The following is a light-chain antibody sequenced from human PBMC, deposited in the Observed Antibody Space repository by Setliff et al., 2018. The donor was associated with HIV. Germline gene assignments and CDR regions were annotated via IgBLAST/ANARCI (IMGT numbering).Light chain of an antibody. Sequence: QSALTQPPSVSAATGQKVTISCSGSKSNIGNNYVSWYQQLPGSAPKLIIYDNDKRPSGISDRFSGSKSGTSASLGITGLRTGDEADYYCGTWDSSLIFLFGGGTKVTVL. J-gene: IGLJ2*01. CDR1: KSNIGNNY. CDR2: DND. CDR3: GTWDSSLIFL. V-gene: IGLV1-51*01.